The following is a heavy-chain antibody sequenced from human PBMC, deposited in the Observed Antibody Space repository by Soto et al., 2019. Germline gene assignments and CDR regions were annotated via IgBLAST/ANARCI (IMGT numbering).Heavy chain of an antibody. CDR1: GGSISSGGYY. V-gene: IGHV4-31*03. CDR2: IYYSGST. Sequence: QVQLQESVPGLVKPSQTLSLTYTVSGGSISSGGYYWSWIRQQPGKGLEWIGYIYYSGSTYYNPSLQRRATPTADTSKNQFALKLSSVTAADTAVYYCARPPILWGQGTLVTVSS. CDR3: ARPPIL. J-gene: IGHJ4*02.